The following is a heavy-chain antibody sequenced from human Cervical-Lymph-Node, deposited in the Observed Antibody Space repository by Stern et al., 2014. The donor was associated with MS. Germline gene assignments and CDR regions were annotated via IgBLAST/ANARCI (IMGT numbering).Heavy chain of an antibody. Sequence: QVQLVQSGAEVREPGASVKVSCKGSGYTFTGYGVTWVRQAPGQGLEWMGWISAYNGNTNYAEKFQGRVTMTTDTSTSTAYMELTSLRSDDTAVYFCARDADRAAAVGSLGEYWGQGTLITVSS. J-gene: IGHJ4*02. D-gene: IGHD6-13*01. V-gene: IGHV1-18*01. CDR3: ARDADRAAAVGSLGEY. CDR2: ISAYNGNT. CDR1: GYTFTGYG.